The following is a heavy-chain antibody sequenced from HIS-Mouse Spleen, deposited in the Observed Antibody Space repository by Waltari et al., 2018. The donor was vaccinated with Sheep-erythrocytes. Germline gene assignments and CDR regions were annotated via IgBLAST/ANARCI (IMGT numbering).Heavy chain of an antibody. D-gene: IGHD1-26*01. V-gene: IGHV3-21*01. Sequence: EVQLVESGGGLVKPGGSLRLSCAASGFTFSSYSMNWVGQAPGKGLEWGSSISSRRSYIYYADSVKGRFTISRDNAKNSLYLQMNSLRAEDTAVYYCARVASGATFDYWGQGTLVTVSS. CDR2: ISSRRSYI. CDR3: ARVASGATFDY. J-gene: IGHJ4*02. CDR1: GFTFSSYS.